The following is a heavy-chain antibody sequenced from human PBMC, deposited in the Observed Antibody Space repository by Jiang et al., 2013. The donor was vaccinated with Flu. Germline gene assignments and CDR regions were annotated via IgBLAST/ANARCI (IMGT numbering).Heavy chain of an antibody. D-gene: IGHD3-22*01. CDR2: IYWDGDK. V-gene: IGHV2-5*02. Sequence: KPTQTLTLTCTFSGFSLSTSGVGVGWIRQPPGKALEWLALIYWDGDKRYSPSLKSRLTITKDTSKNQVVLTMTNMDPVDTATYYCALEEVVMAFDYWGQGTLVTVSS. J-gene: IGHJ4*02. CDR3: ALEEVVMAFDY. CDR1: GFSLSTSGVG.